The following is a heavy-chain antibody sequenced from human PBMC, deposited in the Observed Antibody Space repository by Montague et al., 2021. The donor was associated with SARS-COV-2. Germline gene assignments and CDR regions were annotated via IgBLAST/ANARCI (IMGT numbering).Heavy chain of an antibody. CDR2: IYDGGAV. Sequence: SETLSLTCTVSGGSITGYYWSWLRRSSGKGLEWIAYIYDGGAVNYNPSLGSRVTISTDTSKNQLSLKVSSVTAADTAVYYCVRDHPYGGPRGAYDIWGQGTVVTVSS. CDR3: VRDHPYGGPRGAYDI. V-gene: IGHV4-59*01. D-gene: IGHD4-23*01. J-gene: IGHJ3*02. CDR1: GGSITGYY.